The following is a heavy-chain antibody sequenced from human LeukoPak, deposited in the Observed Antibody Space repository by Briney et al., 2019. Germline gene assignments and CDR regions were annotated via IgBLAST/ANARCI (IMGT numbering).Heavy chain of an antibody. Sequence: SETLSLTCTVSGGTISSSSYYWGSIRQPPGKGLEWIGSIYYSGTTYYNPSLKSRVTISVDTSKSQFSLRLTSVTAADRAVYYCARHVRFLEWLSSYYFDYWGQGTLVTVSS. CDR2: IYYSGTT. CDR1: GGTISSSSYY. J-gene: IGHJ4*02. CDR3: ARHVRFLEWLSSYYFDY. D-gene: IGHD3-3*01. V-gene: IGHV4-39*01.